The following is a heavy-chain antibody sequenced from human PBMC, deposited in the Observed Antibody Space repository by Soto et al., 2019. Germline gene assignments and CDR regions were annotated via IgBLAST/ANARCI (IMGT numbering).Heavy chain of an antibody. CDR2: IIPIFGTA. D-gene: IGHD6-6*01. V-gene: IGHV1-69*01. CDR3: ARDQSSSRTSYYYYGMDV. J-gene: IGHJ6*02. Sequence: VKVSCKASGGTFSSYAISWVRQAPGQGLEWMGGIIPIFGTANYAQKFQGRVTITADESTSTAYMELSSLRSEDTAVYYCARDQSSSRTSYYYYGMDVWGQGTTVTVSS. CDR1: GGTFSSYA.